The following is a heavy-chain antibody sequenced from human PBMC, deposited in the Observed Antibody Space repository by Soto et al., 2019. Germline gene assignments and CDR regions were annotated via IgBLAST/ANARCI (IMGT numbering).Heavy chain of an antibody. CDR3: ARDITIFGVVICGMDV. Sequence: AAVKVSCKASGYTFTSYAMHWVRQAPGQRLEWMGWINAGNGNTKYSQKFQGRVTITRDTSASTAYMELSSLRPEDTAVYYCARDITIFGVVICGMDVWGQGTTVTVSS. V-gene: IGHV1-3*01. J-gene: IGHJ6*02. D-gene: IGHD3-3*01. CDR2: INAGNGNT. CDR1: GYTFTSYA.